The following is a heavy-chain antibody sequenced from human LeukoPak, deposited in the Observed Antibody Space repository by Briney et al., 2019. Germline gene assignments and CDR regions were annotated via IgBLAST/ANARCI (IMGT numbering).Heavy chain of an antibody. J-gene: IGHJ4*02. Sequence: ASVKVSCKASGYTFTGYYMHWVRQAPGQGLEWMGWINPNSGGTNYQGRVTMTRDTSISTAYMELSRLRSDDTAMYYCARDSGERGSGSYLIAYWGQGTLVTVSS. V-gene: IGHV1-2*02. CDR3: ARDSGERGSGSYLIAY. CDR2: INPNSGGT. CDR1: GYTFTGYY. D-gene: IGHD3-10*01.